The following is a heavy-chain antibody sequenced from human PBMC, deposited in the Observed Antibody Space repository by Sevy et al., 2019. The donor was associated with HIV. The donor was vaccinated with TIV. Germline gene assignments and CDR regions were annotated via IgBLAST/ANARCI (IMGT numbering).Heavy chain of an antibody. Sequence: AGSLTLSCAVSGFTFSPYSMIWVRQAPGKGLEWDSYISGSNSNINYVDSVKGRFTLSRDNAKNSLYLQMNSLRAEDTAVYYCARGVAALPGYYYGMDVWGQGTTVTVSS. CDR2: ISGSNSNI. V-gene: IGHV3-48*01. CDR3: ARGVAALPGYYYGMDV. CDR1: GFTFSPYS. J-gene: IGHJ6*02. D-gene: IGHD6-6*01.